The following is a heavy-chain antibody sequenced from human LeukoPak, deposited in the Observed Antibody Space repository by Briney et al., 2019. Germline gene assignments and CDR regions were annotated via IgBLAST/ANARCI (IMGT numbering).Heavy chain of an antibody. J-gene: IGHJ4*02. V-gene: IGHV3-66*01. CDR2: IYSGGST. CDR1: GFTVSSNY. Sequence: GGSLRLSCAASGFTVSSNYMSWVRQAPGKGLEWVSVIYSGGSTYYADSVKGRFTISRDNSKNTLYLQMNSLTAEDTAVYYCARGTSGWYRYYFDYWGQGTLVTVSS. D-gene: IGHD6-19*01. CDR3: ARGTSGWYRYYFDY.